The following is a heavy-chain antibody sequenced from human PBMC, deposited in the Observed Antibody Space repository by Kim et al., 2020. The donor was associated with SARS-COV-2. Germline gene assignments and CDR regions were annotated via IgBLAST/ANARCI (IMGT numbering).Heavy chain of an antibody. CDR1: GFTFSGNA. J-gene: IGHJ4*02. V-gene: IGHV3-23*01. D-gene: IGHD6-19*01. CDR3: AKDITFISGWYYFDS. Sequence: GGSLRLSCAASGFTFSGNAMNWVRQAPGKGLEWVSVISGTGGSTSYADSVKGRFTISRDNSKNTLYLQMNSLTAEDTALYYCAKDITFISGWYYFDSWGQETLVTVSS. CDR2: ISGTGGST.